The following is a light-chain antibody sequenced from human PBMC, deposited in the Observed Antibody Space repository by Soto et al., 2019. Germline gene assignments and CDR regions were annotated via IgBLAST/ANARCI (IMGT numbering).Light chain of an antibody. CDR2: KAS. CDR1: QTISSW. CDR3: QQSYSTIIT. V-gene: IGKV1-5*03. Sequence: DIQMTQSPSTLSGSVGYRFTITCRDSQTISSWLAWYQQTPGKAPKLLIYKASTLKSGVPSRFSGSGSGTDCTLTISSLQPEDFETDYCQQSYSTIITFGQGTRLEIK. J-gene: IGKJ5*01.